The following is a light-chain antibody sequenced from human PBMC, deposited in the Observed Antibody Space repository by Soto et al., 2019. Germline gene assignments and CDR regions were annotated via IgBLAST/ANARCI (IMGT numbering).Light chain of an antibody. CDR2: DAS. CDR3: QQRSNWPPLIT. CDR1: QSVSSY. V-gene: IGKV3-11*01. Sequence: EIVLTQSPATLSLSPGERATLSCRASQSVSSYLAWYQQKPGQAPRLLIYDASNSATGIPARFSGSGSGTDFTLTISSLEPEDFAVYYCQQRSNWPPLITFGPGTKVDIK. J-gene: IGKJ3*01.